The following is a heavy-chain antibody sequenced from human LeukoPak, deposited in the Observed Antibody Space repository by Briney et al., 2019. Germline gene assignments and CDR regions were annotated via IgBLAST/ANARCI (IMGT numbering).Heavy chain of an antibody. J-gene: IGHJ4*02. D-gene: IGHD4-23*01. CDR3: AKTTPSTVVTGGYFDY. V-gene: IGHV3-23*01. Sequence: PGGSLRLSCAASGFTFNIYAVSWVRQAPGKGLEWVSAISGRGDTTYYADSVKGRFTISRDNSKNTLYVEMNSLRAEDTAIYYCAKTTPSTVVTGGYFDYWGRGTLVTVSS. CDR1: GFTFNIYA. CDR2: ISGRGDTT.